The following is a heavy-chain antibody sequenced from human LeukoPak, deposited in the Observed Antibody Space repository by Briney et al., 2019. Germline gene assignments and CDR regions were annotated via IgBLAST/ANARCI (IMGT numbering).Heavy chain of an antibody. Sequence: ASVKVSCKASGYTFTTYDINWVRQAPGQGLEWMGWMNPHSGNTGYAQKFQGRVTMTRDTSINTAYMELSSLRSEDTAVYYCARGDERWLQLSWGQGTLVTVSS. CDR3: ARGDERWLQLS. J-gene: IGHJ4*02. CDR2: MNPHSGNT. V-gene: IGHV1-8*01. D-gene: IGHD5-24*01. CDR1: GYTFTTYD.